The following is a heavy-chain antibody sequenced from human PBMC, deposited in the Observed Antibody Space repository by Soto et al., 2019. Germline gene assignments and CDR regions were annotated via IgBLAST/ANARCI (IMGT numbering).Heavy chain of an antibody. Sequence: QVQLVQSGAEVKKPGASVKVSCKASGYTFISYYIHWVRQAPGQGLEWMGLINPSDGSTTSLQKFQGRVTMTRDTSTGTVYMELSSLRSEDTAVYYCARGIYYSDCGGRLRYWGQGTLVTVSS. CDR1: GYTFISYY. D-gene: IGHD3-22*01. CDR2: INPSDGST. CDR3: ARGIYYSDCGGRLRY. J-gene: IGHJ4*02. V-gene: IGHV1-46*01.